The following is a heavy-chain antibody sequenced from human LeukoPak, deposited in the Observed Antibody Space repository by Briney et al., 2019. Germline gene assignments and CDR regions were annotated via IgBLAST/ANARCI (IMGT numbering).Heavy chain of an antibody. CDR1: GFTFSSYA. Sequence: PGGSLSLSCAASGFTFSSYAMHWVRQAPGKGLEWVAVISYDGSNKYYADSVKGRFTISRDNSKNTLYLQMNSLRAEDTAVYYCARPAAGAPNDAFDIWGQGTMVTVSS. D-gene: IGHD6-13*01. CDR2: ISYDGSNK. V-gene: IGHV3-30-3*01. J-gene: IGHJ3*02. CDR3: ARPAAGAPNDAFDI.